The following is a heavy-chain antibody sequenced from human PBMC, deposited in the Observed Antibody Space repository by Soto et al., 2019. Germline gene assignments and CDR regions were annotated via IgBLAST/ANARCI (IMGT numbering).Heavy chain of an antibody. CDR1: GFTFSSYG. J-gene: IGHJ6*02. CDR2: ISYDGSNK. V-gene: IGHV3-30*18. Sequence: GGSLRLSCAASGFTFSSYGMHWVRQAPGKGLEWVAVISYDGSNKYYADSVKGRFTISRDNSKNTLYLQMNSLRAEDTAVYYCAKTTTVTTFNYGMDVWGQGTTVTVSS. D-gene: IGHD4-17*01. CDR3: AKTTTVTTFNYGMDV.